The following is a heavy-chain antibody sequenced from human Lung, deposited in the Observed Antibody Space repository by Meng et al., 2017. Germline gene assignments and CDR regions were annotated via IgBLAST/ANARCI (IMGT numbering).Heavy chain of an antibody. CDR3: ARLEFGGYDRTFDH. D-gene: IGHD5-12*01. CDR1: GFMFSNSW. J-gene: IGHJ4*02. CDR2: IGQDGSEK. V-gene: IGHV3-7*01. Sequence: GESLKISCAASGFMFSNSWMSWVCQAPGRGLEWVANIGQDGSEKYYVDSVKGRFTVSRDNARNSLYLQLSSLRAEDTAVYYCARLEFGGYDRTFDHWGQGSLVTVSS.